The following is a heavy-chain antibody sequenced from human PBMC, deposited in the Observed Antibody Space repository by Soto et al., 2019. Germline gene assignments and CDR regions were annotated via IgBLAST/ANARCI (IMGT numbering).Heavy chain of an antibody. J-gene: IGHJ3*02. CDR1: GGSINSGDYY. Sequence: SETLSLTCALSGGSINSGDYYWSWIRQPPGKGLEWIGYIYYTGLPNYNPSLKSRVSISVDTSKNQFSLKLSSVTAADTALYYCARVTIHCERTSCHPDAFDIWGQGTMVTVSS. CDR3: ARVTIHCERTSCHPDAFDI. V-gene: IGHV4-30-4*01. CDR2: IYYTGLP. D-gene: IGHD2-2*01.